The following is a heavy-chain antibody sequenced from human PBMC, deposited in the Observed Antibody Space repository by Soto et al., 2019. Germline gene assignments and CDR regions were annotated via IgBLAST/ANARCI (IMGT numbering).Heavy chain of an antibody. Sequence: PGGSLRLSCAASGFTFNTYGMHRVRQAPGKGLEWVAFISYDGSNEYYADSVKGRFTISRDNSKNTVFLQMNSLRGEDTAVYYCAKSLAVAAGWFDPWGQGAQVTVSS. CDR3: AKSLAVAAGWFDP. CDR1: GFTFNTYG. J-gene: IGHJ5*02. CDR2: ISYDGSNE. D-gene: IGHD6-19*01. V-gene: IGHV3-30*18.